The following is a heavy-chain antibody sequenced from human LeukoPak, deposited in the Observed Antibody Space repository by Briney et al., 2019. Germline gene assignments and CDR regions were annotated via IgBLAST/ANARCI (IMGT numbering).Heavy chain of an antibody. CDR3: ARGVTARGFYYYMDI. CDR2: INPHSGGT. CDR1: GYTFTGYY. V-gene: IGHV1-2*02. Sequence: ASVKVSCKASGYTFTGYYIQWVRQAPGQGLEWMGWINPHSGGTNYAQEFQGRVTMARDTSISTAYMELSSLRPDDTAVYSCARGVTARGFYYYMDIWGNGTTVTISS. D-gene: IGHD2-21*02. J-gene: IGHJ6*03.